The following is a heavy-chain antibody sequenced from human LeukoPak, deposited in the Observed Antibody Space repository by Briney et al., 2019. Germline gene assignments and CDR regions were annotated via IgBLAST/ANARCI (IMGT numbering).Heavy chain of an antibody. CDR1: GYTFTGYY. J-gene: IGHJ6*03. D-gene: IGHD3-9*01. CDR2: INPNSGGT. CDR3: ARVGNVLRYFDWLLYSHYYYMDV. V-gene: IGHV1-2*02. Sequence: ASVKVSCKASGYTFTGYYMHWVRQAPGQGLEWMGWINPNSGGTNYAQKFQGRVTMTRDTSISTAYMELSRLRSDDTAVYYCARVGNVLRYFDWLLYSHYYYMDVWGKGTTVTISS.